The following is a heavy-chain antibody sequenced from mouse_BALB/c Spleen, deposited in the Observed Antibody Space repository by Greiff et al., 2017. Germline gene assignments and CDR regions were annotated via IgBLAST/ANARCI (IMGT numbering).Heavy chain of an antibody. V-gene: IGHV1-5*01. CDR3: TRNYGSTLYAMDY. J-gene: IGHJ4*01. D-gene: IGHD1-1*01. Sequence: VQLQQSGTVLARPGASVKMSCKASGYTFTSYWMHWVKQRPGQGLEWIGAIYPGNSDTSYNQKFKGKAKLTAVTSTSTAYMELSSLTNEDSAVYYCTRNYGSTLYAMDYWGQGTSVTVSS. CDR2: IYPGNSDT. CDR1: GYTFTSYW.